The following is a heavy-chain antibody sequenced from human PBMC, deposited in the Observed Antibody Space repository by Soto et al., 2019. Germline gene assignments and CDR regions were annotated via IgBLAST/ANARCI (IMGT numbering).Heavy chain of an antibody. D-gene: IGHD1-26*01. CDR1: GYTFTSYD. Sequence: QVQLVQSGAEVKKPGASVKVSCKASGYTFTSYDINWVRQATGQGLEWMGWMNPNSGNAGYAQRYQGAVTMTRNTSITTAYLELSSLRSEDTAVYYCARERETRGFAPWGQGTLVTVSS. J-gene: IGHJ5*02. V-gene: IGHV1-8*01. CDR2: MNPNSGNA. CDR3: ARERETRGFAP.